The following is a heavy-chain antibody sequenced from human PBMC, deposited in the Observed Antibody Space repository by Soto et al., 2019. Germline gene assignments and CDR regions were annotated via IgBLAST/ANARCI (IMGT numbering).Heavy chain of an antibody. D-gene: IGHD3-10*01. CDR2: IYWDDYK. Sequence: QITLKESGPTLVKPTQTLTLTCTFSGFSLSTSGVAVCWIRQPPGKALAWLALIYWDDYKRYSPSLKSRLTITMDTSKDQVVLTMTNMDPIDTATYYCTHMEGSGSYRSSHFDYWGQGTLVTVSS. CDR3: THMEGSGSYRSSHFDY. V-gene: IGHV2-5*02. CDR1: GFSLSTSGVA. J-gene: IGHJ4*02.